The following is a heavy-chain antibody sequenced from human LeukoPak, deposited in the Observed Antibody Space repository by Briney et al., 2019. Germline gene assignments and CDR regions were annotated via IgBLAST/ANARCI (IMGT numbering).Heavy chain of an antibody. CDR1: RFTFSNYV. V-gene: IGHV3-30*03. CDR3: ARVLTARSGGYDAFDI. CDR2: ISYDGSDK. J-gene: IGHJ3*02. Sequence: GGSLRLSCAASRFTFSNYVMHWVRQAPGKGMEWVAVISYDGSDKYYADSVKGRFTISRENAKNSLYLQMNSLRAGDTAVYYCARVLTARSGGYDAFDIWGQGTMVTVSS. D-gene: IGHD6-25*01.